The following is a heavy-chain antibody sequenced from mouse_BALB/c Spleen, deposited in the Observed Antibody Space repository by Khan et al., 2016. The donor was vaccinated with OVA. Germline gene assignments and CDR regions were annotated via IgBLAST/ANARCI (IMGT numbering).Heavy chain of an antibody. Sequence: VQLQESGPGLVAPSQSLSITCTVSGFSLTNYGVHWLRQPPGKGLEWLGLIWAGGSTNYNSALMSRLSISKDNSKGQVFLKMSSLQTGDTAVYYCATLYGDEPYWGQGTLVTVSA. CDR2: IWAGGST. CDR3: ATLYGDEPY. CDR1: GFSLTNYG. V-gene: IGHV2-9*02. J-gene: IGHJ3*01. D-gene: IGHD2-13*01.